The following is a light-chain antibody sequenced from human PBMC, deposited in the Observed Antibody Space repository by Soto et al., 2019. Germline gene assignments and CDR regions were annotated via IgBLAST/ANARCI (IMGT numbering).Light chain of an antibody. CDR1: QSVSYSY. Sequence: EIVLTQSPGTLSLSPGERATLSCRASQSVSYSYLAWYQQKPGQAPRLLIYGASSRATGIPDRFSGSGSGTDVTLTISRLEPEDFAVYYCQQYGGSPITFGQGTRLEIK. CDR3: QQYGGSPIT. J-gene: IGKJ5*01. V-gene: IGKV3-20*01. CDR2: GAS.